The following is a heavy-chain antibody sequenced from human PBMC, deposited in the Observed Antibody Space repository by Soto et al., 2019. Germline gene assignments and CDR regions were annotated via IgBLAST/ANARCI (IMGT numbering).Heavy chain of an antibody. J-gene: IGHJ5*02. D-gene: IGHD3-10*01. Sequence: SETLSLTCTVSGGSISSGGYYWSWIRQHPGKGLEWIGYIYYSGSTYYNPSLKSRVTISVDTSKNQFSLKLSSVTAADTAVYYCARVAVRGVTQRWFDPWGQGTLVTVSS. CDR1: GGSISSGGYY. CDR3: ARVAVRGVTQRWFDP. CDR2: IYYSGST. V-gene: IGHV4-31*03.